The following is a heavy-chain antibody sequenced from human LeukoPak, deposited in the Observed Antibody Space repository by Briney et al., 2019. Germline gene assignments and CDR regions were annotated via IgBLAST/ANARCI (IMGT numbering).Heavy chain of an antibody. CDR1: GFTFSSYG. D-gene: IGHD3-16*01. CDR3: ARDPGIMITFVGGLAYFDY. J-gene: IGHJ4*02. Sequence: RGSLRLSRAASGFTFSSYGMNWVRQAPGKGLEWVSYISSSGSTIYYADSVKGRFTISRDNAKNSLYLQMNSLRAEDTAVYYCARDPGIMITFVGGLAYFDYSGQGALVTVSS. CDR2: ISSSGSTI. V-gene: IGHV3-48*03.